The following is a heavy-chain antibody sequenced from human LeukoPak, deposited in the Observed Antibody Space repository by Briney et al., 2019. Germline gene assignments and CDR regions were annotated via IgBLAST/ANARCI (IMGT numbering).Heavy chain of an antibody. J-gene: IGHJ3*02. V-gene: IGHV3-30*03. CDR1: GFTFNIYG. CDR3: ARAGVRIAAVAFDI. Sequence: GGSLRLSCAASGFTFNIYGMHWVRQAPARGLEWVALISYDGSEKYYADSVKGRFTISRDNSKNSLYLQMNSLRAEDTAVYYCARAGVRIAAVAFDIWGQGTMVTVSS. CDR2: ISYDGSEK. D-gene: IGHD6-13*01.